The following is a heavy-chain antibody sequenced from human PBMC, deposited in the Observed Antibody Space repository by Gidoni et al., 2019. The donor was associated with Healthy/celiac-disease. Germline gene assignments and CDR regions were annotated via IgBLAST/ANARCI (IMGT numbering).Heavy chain of an antibody. Sequence: EVQLVEYGGGFVQPGGSVRLSCAATGCTFSSYWISWVRQAPGKGLEWLANIKQDGSEKYYVDSVKGRFTISRDNAKNSLYLQMNSLRAEDTAVYYCARGSPAYLVVPAAPFDYWGQGTLVTVSS. CDR3: ARGSPAYLVVPAAPFDY. V-gene: IGHV3-7*01. CDR2: IKQDGSEK. D-gene: IGHD2-2*01. J-gene: IGHJ4*02. CDR1: GCTFSSYW.